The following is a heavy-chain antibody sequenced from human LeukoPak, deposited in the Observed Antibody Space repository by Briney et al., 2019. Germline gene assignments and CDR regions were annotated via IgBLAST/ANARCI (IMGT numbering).Heavy chain of an antibody. J-gene: IGHJ5*02. CDR1: GGSISSSSYY. CDR2: IYYSGST. D-gene: IGHD4-23*01. Sequence: SETLSLTCTVSGGSISSSSYYWGWIRQPPGKGLEWIGSIYYSGSTYYNPSLKSRVTISVDTSKNQFSLKLSSVTAADTAVYYCARHQYGGTSNWLDPWGQGTLVTV. V-gene: IGHV4-39*01. CDR3: ARHQYGGTSNWLDP.